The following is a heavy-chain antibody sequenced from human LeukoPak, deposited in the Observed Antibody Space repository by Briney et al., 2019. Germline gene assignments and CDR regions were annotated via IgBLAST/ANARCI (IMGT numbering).Heavy chain of an antibody. Sequence: GASVKVSCKASGYTFTSYYMHWVRQAPGQGLEWMGIINPSGGSTSYAQKFQGRVTMTRDMSTSTVYMELSSLRSEDTAVYYCARDPSGHYDFRTHFDYWGQGTLVTVSS. CDR1: GYTFTSYY. D-gene: IGHD3-3*01. CDR3: ARDPSGHYDFRTHFDY. CDR2: INPSGGST. V-gene: IGHV1-46*01. J-gene: IGHJ4*02.